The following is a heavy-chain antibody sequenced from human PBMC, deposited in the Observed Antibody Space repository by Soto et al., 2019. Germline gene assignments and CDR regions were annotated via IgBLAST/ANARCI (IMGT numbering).Heavy chain of an antibody. Sequence: GGSLRLSCAASGFTFSSYAMSWVRQAPGKGLEWVSAISGSGGSTYYADSVKGRFTISIDNSKNTLYLQMNSLRAEDTAVYYCAKDSYYYDSSGYYKLDYWGQGTLVTVSS. CDR2: ISGSGGST. CDR1: GFTFSSYA. CDR3: AKDSYYYDSSGYYKLDY. J-gene: IGHJ4*02. V-gene: IGHV3-23*01. D-gene: IGHD3-22*01.